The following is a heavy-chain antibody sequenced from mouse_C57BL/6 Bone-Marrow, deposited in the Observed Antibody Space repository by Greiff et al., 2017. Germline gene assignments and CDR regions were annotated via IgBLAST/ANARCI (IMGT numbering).Heavy chain of an antibody. CDR1: GFTFSDYY. CDR3: ARQGDYDNYFDY. D-gene: IGHD2-4*01. V-gene: IGHV5-12*01. Sequence: DVQLVESGGGLVQPGGSLKLSCAASGFTFSDYYMYWVRQTPEKRLEWVAYISNGGGSTYYPDTVKGRFTISRDNAKNTLYLQMSRLKSEDTAMYYCARQGDYDNYFDYWGQGTTLTVSS. CDR2: ISNGGGST. J-gene: IGHJ2*01.